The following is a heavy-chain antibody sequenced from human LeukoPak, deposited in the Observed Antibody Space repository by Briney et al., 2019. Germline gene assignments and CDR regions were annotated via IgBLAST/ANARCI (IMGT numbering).Heavy chain of an antibody. CDR1: GGSISSGDYY. J-gene: IGHJ4*02. V-gene: IGHV4-30-4*08. CDR2: IYYSGST. D-gene: IGHD3-10*01. CDR3: ARVSPYYGTGGDY. Sequence: SETLSLTCTVSGGSISSGDYYWSWIRQPPGKGLEWIGYIYYSGSTYYNPSLKSRVTMSVDTSKNQFSLKLSSVTAADTAVYYCARVSPYYGTGGDYWGQGTLVTVSS.